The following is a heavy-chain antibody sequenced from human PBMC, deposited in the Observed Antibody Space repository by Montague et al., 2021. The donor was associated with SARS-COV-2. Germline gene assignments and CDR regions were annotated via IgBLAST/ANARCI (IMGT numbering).Heavy chain of an antibody. Sequence: SLILSCAATGFTFSSYEMNWVRQAPGKGLEWVSYISSSGSTIYYXDSVKGRFTISRDNAKNSLYLQMNSLRAEDTAVYYCASLFTMVRGVIPGEGYYYYGMDVWGQGTLVTVSS. V-gene: IGHV3-48*03. CDR2: ISSSGSTI. CDR3: ASLFTMVRGVIPGEGYYYYGMDV. J-gene: IGHJ6*02. CDR1: GFTFSSYE. D-gene: IGHD3-10*01.